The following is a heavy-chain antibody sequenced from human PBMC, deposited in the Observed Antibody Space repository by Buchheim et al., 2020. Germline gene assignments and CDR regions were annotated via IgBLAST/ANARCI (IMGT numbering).Heavy chain of an antibody. J-gene: IGHJ4*02. V-gene: IGHV3-23*01. CDR1: GFTFSSYA. D-gene: IGHD6-6*01. CDR2: ISGSGGST. CDR3: AKDRSFFYSSSSGVWDY. Sequence: EVQLLESGGGLVQPGGPLRLSCAASGFTFSSYAMSWVRQAPGKGLEWVSAISGSGGSTYYADSVKGRFTISRDNSKNTLYLQMNSLRAEDTAVYYCAKDRSFFYSSSSGVWDYWGQGTL.